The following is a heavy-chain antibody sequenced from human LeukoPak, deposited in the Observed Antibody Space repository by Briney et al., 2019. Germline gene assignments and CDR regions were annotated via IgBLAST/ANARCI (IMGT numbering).Heavy chain of an antibody. CDR2: ISASSSYI. CDR3: ARGRLMGSGLPAIDY. Sequence: GGSLRLSCAASGFTFSSYNMNWVRQAPGKGLEWVSFISASSSYIYYADSVKGRFTISRDNAKNSLYLQMNSLRAEDTAVYYCARGRLMGSGLPAIDYWGQGTLVTVSS. CDR1: GFTFSSYN. D-gene: IGHD3-10*01. J-gene: IGHJ4*02. V-gene: IGHV3-21*01.